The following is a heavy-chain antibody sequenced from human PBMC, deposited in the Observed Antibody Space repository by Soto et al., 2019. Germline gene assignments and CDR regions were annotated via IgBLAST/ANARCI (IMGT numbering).Heavy chain of an antibody. CDR2: INPNSGGT. Sequence: ASVKVSCKASGYTFTGYDMHWVRHAPGQGLEWMGWINPNSGGTNCAQKFQGWVTMTRDTSISTAYMELSRLRSDDTAVYYCARVGAARGWGMDVWGQGTTVTVSS. J-gene: IGHJ6*02. D-gene: IGHD6-6*01. V-gene: IGHV1-2*04. CDR3: ARVGAARGWGMDV. CDR1: GYTFTGYD.